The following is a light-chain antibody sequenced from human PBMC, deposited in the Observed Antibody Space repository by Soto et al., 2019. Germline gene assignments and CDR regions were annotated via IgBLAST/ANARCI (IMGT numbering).Light chain of an antibody. CDR3: QQYGSSGT. V-gene: IGKV3-20*01. CDR1: QSVSNNY. CDR2: GAS. Sequence: ELVMTQSPDTLSLSPGERATLSCRASQSVSNNYLAWYQQKPGQAPRLLIYGASNRATGIPDRFSGSGSGTEFTLTISRLEPEDFAVYYCQQYGSSGTFGQGTKVDIK. J-gene: IGKJ1*01.